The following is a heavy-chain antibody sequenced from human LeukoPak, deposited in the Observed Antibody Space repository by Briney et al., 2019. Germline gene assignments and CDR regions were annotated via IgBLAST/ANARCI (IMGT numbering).Heavy chain of an antibody. CDR1: GGSFSGYY. CDR3: ARQEGDIVVVPAAPSVFWFDP. D-gene: IGHD2-2*01. Sequence: SETLSLTCAVYGGSFSGYYWSWIRQPPGKGLEWIGEINHSGSTNYNPSLKSRVTISVDTSKNQFSLKLSSVTAADTAVYYCARQEGDIVVVPAAPSVFWFDPWGQGTLVTVSS. V-gene: IGHV4-34*01. CDR2: INHSGST. J-gene: IGHJ5*02.